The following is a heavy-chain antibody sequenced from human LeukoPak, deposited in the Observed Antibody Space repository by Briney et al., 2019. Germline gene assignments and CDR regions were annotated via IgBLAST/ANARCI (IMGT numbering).Heavy chain of an antibody. D-gene: IGHD3-22*01. V-gene: IGHV1-3*01. Sequence: ASLKVSCKASGYTFTSYAMHWVRQAPGQRLEWMGWINAGNGNTKYSQKFQGRVTITRDTSASTAYMELSSLRSEDTAVYYCARVLNYYDSSGYYPFDYWGQGTLVTVSS. J-gene: IGHJ4*02. CDR3: ARVLNYYDSSGYYPFDY. CDR2: INAGNGNT. CDR1: GYTFTSYA.